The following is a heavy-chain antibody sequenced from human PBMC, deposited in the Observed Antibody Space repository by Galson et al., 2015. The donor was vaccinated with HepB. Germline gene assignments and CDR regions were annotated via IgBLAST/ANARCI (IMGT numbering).Heavy chain of an antibody. CDR1: NGSINDYY. CDR2: IYYTGGT. V-gene: IGHV4-59*01. D-gene: IGHD2-15*01. CDR3: ARGSCDGGTCYPPGLDN. Sequence: LTCNVSNGSINDYYWNWIRQAPGKGLEWIGYIYYTGGTSYTPSLRGRVAISIDTSKTHFSLTVDSVTSADTAVYYCARGSCDGGTCYPPGLDNWGPGTLVTVSS. J-gene: IGHJ4*02.